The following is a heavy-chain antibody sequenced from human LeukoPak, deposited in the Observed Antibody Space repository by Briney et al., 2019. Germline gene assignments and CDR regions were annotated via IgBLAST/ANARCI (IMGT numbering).Heavy chain of an antibody. CDR2: INHSGST. J-gene: IGHJ5*02. V-gene: IGHV4-39*01. CDR1: GGSISSSSYY. Sequence: SETLSLTCTVSGGSISSSSYYWGWIRQPPGKGLEWIGEINHSGSTNYNPSLKSRVTISVDTSKNQFSLKLSSVTAADTAVYYCASLYCSGGSCYDLGSSGFDPWGQGTLVTVSS. CDR3: ASLYCSGGSCYDLGSSGFDP. D-gene: IGHD2-15*01.